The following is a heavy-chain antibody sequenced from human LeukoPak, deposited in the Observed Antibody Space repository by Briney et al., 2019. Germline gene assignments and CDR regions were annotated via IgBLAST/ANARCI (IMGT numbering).Heavy chain of an antibody. CDR2: IIPIFGTA. J-gene: IGHJ1*01. CDR1: GGTFSSYA. D-gene: IGHD3-10*01. Sequence: SVTVPCKASGGTFSSYAISWVRQAPGQGLEWMGGIIPIFGTANYAQKFQGRVTITADESTSTAYMELSSLRSEDTAVYYCAGFDYYGSRGYFQHWGQGTLVTVSS. V-gene: IGHV1-69*13. CDR3: AGFDYYGSRGYFQH.